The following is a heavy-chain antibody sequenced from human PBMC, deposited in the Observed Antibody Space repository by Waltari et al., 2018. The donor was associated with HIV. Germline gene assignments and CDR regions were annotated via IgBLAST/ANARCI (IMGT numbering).Heavy chain of an antibody. CDR3: ARLRDYGDYGHYDC. D-gene: IGHD4-17*01. CDR2: IHHSGNL. V-gene: IGHV4-4*02. Sequence: QVQLQESGPGLVRPSGTLFLTCGVTGGSLKSSKWWSWVRQPPGKGLEWVGDIHHSGNLNYNLSLKSPVPCSGARSRNHFSLNLTSVTTADTATYFGARLRDYGDYGHYDCWGRGTLVVVSP. CDR1: GGSLKSSKW. J-gene: IGHJ4*02.